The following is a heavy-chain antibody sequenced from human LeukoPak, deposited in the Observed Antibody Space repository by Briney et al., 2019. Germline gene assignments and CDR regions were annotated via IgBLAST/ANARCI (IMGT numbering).Heavy chain of an antibody. J-gene: IGHJ4*02. V-gene: IGHV3-23*01. CDR2: IVGSGGST. Sequence: GGSLRLSCAASGFTFSSYAMSWVRQAPGKGLEWVSGIVGSGGSTYYADSVKGRFTISRDNSKNTLYLQMNSLRADDTAVYYCAKFNRDGYNYFFDYWGQGTLVTVSS. D-gene: IGHD5-24*01. CDR1: GFTFSSYA. CDR3: AKFNRDGYNYFFDY.